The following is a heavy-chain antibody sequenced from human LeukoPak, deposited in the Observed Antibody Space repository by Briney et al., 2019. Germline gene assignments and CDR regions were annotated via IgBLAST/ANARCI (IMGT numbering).Heavy chain of an antibody. Sequence: GGSLRLSCAASGFTFSSYSMNWVRQAPGKGLEWVSSISSSSSYIYYADSVKGRFIISRDNAKNSLYLQMNSLRAEDTAVYYCARGRDAAKYYYDSSGYYPDYWGQGTLVTVSS. V-gene: IGHV3-21*01. CDR2: ISSSSSYI. CDR3: ARGRDAAKYYYDSSGYYPDY. J-gene: IGHJ4*02. CDR1: GFTFSSYS. D-gene: IGHD3-22*01.